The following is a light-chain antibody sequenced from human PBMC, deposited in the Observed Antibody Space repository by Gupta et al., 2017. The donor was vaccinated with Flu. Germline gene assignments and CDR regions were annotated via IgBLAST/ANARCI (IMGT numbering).Light chain of an antibody. Sequence: VLPHSPATLSVSPGGRATLSCRASQSVRSNLAWYQQKPGQPPRLLIYGASTGATGIPARFSGSGSGTDFILTISSLQSEDFAVYYCQQYNDWPLTFGQGTKVEIK. J-gene: IGKJ1*01. CDR2: GAS. CDR3: QQYNDWPLT. CDR1: QSVRSN. V-gene: IGKV3-15*01.